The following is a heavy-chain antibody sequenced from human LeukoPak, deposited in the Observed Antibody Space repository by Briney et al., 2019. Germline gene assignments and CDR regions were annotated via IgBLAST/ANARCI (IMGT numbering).Heavy chain of an antibody. V-gene: IGHV3-23*01. CDR2: ITGNGVTT. D-gene: IGHD3-22*01. CDR1: GFTFSSYA. J-gene: IGHJ4*02. CDR3: ARRDYSDSSDYFPLFDY. Sequence: GGSLRLSCAASGFTFSSYAMSWVRQAPGKGLTWVTGITGNGVTTYYADSVKGRFTISRDNSKNTLYLQMNSLRAEDTAVYYCARRDYSDSSDYFPLFDYWGQGTLVTASS.